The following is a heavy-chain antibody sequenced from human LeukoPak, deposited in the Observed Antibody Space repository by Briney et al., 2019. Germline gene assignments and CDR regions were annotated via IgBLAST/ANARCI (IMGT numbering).Heavy chain of an antibody. Sequence: GGSLRLSCAASAFTFSRNAMHWVRQAPGKGLEWVAVISYDGRNKYYADSVKGRFTISRDNFKNTLYLQMNSLRAEDTAVYYCAKFGTTGTTHDDYWGQGTLVTVSS. J-gene: IGHJ4*02. CDR3: AKFGTTGTTHDDY. V-gene: IGHV3-30*04. CDR1: AFTFSRNA. CDR2: ISYDGRNK. D-gene: IGHD1-1*01.